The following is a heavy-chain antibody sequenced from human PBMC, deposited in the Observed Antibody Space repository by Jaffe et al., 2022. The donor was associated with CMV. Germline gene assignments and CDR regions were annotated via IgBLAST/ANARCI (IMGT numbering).Heavy chain of an antibody. Sequence: QVQLVESGGGVVQPGRSLRLSCAASGFTFSSYGMHWVRQAPGKGLEWVAVIWYDGSNKYYADSVKGRFTISRDNSKNTLYLQMNSLRAEDTAVYYCARPRTNGVCYGTQTPTCHYGAFDIWGQGTMVTVSS. J-gene: IGHJ3*02. V-gene: IGHV3-33*08. CDR2: IWYDGSNK. CDR1: GFTFSSYG. CDR3: ARPRTNGVCYGTQTPTCHYGAFDI. D-gene: IGHD2-8*01.